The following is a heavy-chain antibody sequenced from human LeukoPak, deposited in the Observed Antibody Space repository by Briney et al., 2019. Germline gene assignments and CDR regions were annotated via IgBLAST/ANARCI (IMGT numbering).Heavy chain of an antibody. CDR2: MSGSGGRT. Sequence: GGSLRLSCAASGFTFSSYAMSWVRQAPGKGLEWVSSMSGSGGRTYYADSVKGRFTISRDNSKNTMYLQMNSLRAEDTAIYYCAKDRPSYCGGDSCWGSFDCWGQGTLVTVSS. CDR3: AKDRPSYCGGDSCWGSFDC. CDR1: GFTFSSYA. J-gene: IGHJ4*02. V-gene: IGHV3-23*01. D-gene: IGHD2-21*01.